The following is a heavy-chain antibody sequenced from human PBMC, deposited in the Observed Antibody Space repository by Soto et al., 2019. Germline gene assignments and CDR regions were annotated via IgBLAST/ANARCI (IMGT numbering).Heavy chain of an antibody. CDR2: IIPVFGTV. V-gene: IGHV1-69*01. D-gene: IGHD3-16*01. Sequence: QVKLVQSGAEVKKPGSSVKVSCKASGGTFGNSAIIWVRQDPGQGLEWMGGIIPVFGTVNYAQKFEGRVTITADESTSTVFMEMSRLTSEDTAVYYCAKVMAAAGYDSWGQGTLVTVSS. CDR3: AKVMAAAGYDS. CDR1: GGTFGNSA. J-gene: IGHJ4*02.